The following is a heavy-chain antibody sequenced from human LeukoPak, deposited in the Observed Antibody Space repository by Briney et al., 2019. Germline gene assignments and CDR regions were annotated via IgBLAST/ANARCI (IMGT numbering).Heavy chain of an antibody. J-gene: IGHJ6*02. CDR1: GFIFSSYS. Sequence: GGSLRLSCAASGFIFSSYSMAWVRQSPGKGLEWVSVIYSGGSTYYADSVKGRFTISRDNSKNTLYLQMNSLRAEDTAVYYCARDEGLYGMDVWGQGTTVTVSS. CDR3: ARDEGLYGMDV. CDR2: IYSGGST. V-gene: IGHV3-53*01.